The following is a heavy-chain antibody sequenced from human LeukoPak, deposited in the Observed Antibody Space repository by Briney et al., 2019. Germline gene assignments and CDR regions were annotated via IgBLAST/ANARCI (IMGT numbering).Heavy chain of an antibody. CDR3: ARESEGSSLAFDY. Sequence: GGSLRLSCAASGFTVSSNYMSWVRQAPGKGLEWVSVIYRGGSTYYADSVKGRFTISRDNSTNTLYLQMNSLRAEDTAVYYCARESEGSSLAFDYWGQGTLVTVSS. V-gene: IGHV3-66*02. D-gene: IGHD6-6*01. CDR1: GFTVSSNY. J-gene: IGHJ4*02. CDR2: IYRGGST.